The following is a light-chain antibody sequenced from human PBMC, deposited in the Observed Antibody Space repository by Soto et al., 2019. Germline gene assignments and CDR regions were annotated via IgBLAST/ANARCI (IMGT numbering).Light chain of an antibody. CDR2: GAS. CDR1: QSVSSSY. V-gene: IGKV3-20*01. CDR3: QQYGSSPPTWT. Sequence: IVLTQSPGTLSLSLGERATLSCRASQSVSSSYLAWYQQKPGQAPRLLIYGASSRATGIPDRFSGSGSGTDFTLTISRLEPEDFAVYYCQQYGSSPPTWTFGQGTKVDI. J-gene: IGKJ1*01.